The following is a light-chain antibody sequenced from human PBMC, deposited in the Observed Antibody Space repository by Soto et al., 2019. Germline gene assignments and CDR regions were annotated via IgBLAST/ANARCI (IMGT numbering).Light chain of an antibody. Sequence: EIVMTHSPATLSVSPCERATLSFRASQSVSSNLAWYQQKPGQTPRLLIYDASNRATGIPARFSGSGSETDFTLTISSLEPEDFAVYYCQHRMNWPLTFGQGTRLENK. CDR1: QSVSSN. CDR3: QHRMNWPLT. CDR2: DAS. V-gene: IGKV3-11*01. J-gene: IGKJ5*01.